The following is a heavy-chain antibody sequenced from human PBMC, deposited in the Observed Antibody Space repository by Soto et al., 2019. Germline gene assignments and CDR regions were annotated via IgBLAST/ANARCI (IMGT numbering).Heavy chain of an antibody. CDR1: GYSFTSYW. CDR3: ARRSAVTTFYFYGMDV. J-gene: IGHJ6*02. V-gene: IGHV5-51*01. CDR2: IYPIDSDT. Sequence: HGESLKISCKGSGYSFTSYWTAWVRQRPGRGLEWMGIIYPIDSDTRYSPSFQGQVTISVDRSVNSAFLQWRSLKASDTATYYCARRSAVTTFYFYGMDVWGQGTTVTVSS. D-gene: IGHD4-17*01.